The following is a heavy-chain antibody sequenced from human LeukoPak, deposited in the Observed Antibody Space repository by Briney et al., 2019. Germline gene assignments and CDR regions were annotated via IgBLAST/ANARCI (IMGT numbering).Heavy chain of an antibody. Sequence: SETLSLTCTVSGGSISSYYWSWIRQPAGKGLEWIGRIYTSGSTNYNPSLKSRVTMSVDTSKNQFSLKLSSVTAADTAVYYCARSDYYDSSDAFDIWGQGTMVTVSS. J-gene: IGHJ3*02. CDR2: IYTSGST. CDR3: ARSDYYDSSDAFDI. CDR1: GGSISSYY. V-gene: IGHV4-4*07. D-gene: IGHD3-22*01.